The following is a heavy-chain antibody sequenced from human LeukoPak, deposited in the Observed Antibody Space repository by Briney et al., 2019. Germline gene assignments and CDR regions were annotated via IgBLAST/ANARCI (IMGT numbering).Heavy chain of an antibody. CDR2: ISYSGST. CDR1: GGSIISYY. CDR3: ARAHSSGWPFDY. D-gene: IGHD6-19*01. V-gene: IGHV4-59*08. J-gene: IGHJ4*02. Sequence: SETLSLTCTVSGGSIISYYWSWIRQPPGKRLEWIGYISYSGSTNYNPSLKSRVTISVDTSKNQFSLKLSSVTAADTAVYYCARAHSSGWPFDYWSQGTLVTVSS.